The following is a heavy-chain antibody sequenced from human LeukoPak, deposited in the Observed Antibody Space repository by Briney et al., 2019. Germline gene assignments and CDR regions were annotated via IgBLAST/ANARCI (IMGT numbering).Heavy chain of an antibody. J-gene: IGHJ4*02. CDR3: ARRAGAYSHPYDY. D-gene: IGHD4/OR15-4a*01. Sequence: GGSLGLSCAASGFTFTSFAMSWVRQAPGKGLEWVSTISRSGVATYYANSVKGRFTISRDNSKNTVYLQMSSLRAEDTAVYYCARRAGAYSHPYDYWGQGTLVTVSS. CDR2: ISRSGVAT. V-gene: IGHV3-23*01. CDR1: GFTFTSFA.